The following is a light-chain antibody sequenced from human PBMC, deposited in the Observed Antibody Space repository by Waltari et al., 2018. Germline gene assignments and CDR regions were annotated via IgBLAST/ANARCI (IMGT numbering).Light chain of an antibody. J-gene: IGKJ1*01. CDR3: QQSYSTPWT. CDR1: QSISSY. V-gene: IGKV1-39*01. CDR2: AAS. Sequence: DIQITQSPSSLSASVGDRVTITCRASQSISSYLNWYQQKPGKAPKLLIYAASSLQSGVPARFGGSGSGTDFTLTISSLQPEDFATYHCQQSYSTPWTFGQGTKVEIK.